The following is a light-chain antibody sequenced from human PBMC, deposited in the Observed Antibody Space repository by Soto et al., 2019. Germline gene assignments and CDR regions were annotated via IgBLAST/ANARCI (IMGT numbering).Light chain of an antibody. CDR3: QQYGTSPRT. J-gene: IGKJ1*01. V-gene: IGKV3-20*01. CDR1: QSVSSSY. Sequence: EIVLTQSPGTLSLSPGERATLSCMASQSVSSSYLAWYQQKPGQAPRLRIYGASSRATAIPDRFSGSGSGTDFTLTISRLEPVDFAVYYCQQYGTSPRTFGQGTRVEI. CDR2: GAS.